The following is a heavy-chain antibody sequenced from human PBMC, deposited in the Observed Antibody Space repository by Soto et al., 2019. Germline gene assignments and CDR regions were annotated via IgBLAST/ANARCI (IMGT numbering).Heavy chain of an antibody. V-gene: IGHV4-59*12. CDR3: AKDGTGGPPYYFDY. CDR2: IYYSGST. J-gene: IGHJ4*02. Sequence: LSLTCTVSGGSISFYHWSWIRQPPGKGLEWIGYIYYSGSTNYNPSLKSRVTISADTSKNQFSLRLTSVTAADTAVYYCAKDGTGGPPYYFDYWGQGTLVTVSS. CDR1: GGSISFYH. D-gene: IGHD2-8*02.